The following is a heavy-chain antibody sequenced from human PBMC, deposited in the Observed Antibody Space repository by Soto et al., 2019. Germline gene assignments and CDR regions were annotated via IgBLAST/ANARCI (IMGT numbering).Heavy chain of an antibody. J-gene: IGHJ6*03. D-gene: IGHD2-15*01. Sequence: SLTCAVYGGSFSGYYWSWIRQPPGKGLEWIGEINHSGSTNYNPSLKSRVTISVDTSKNQFSLKLSSVTAADTAVYYCARGYCSGGSCYRRAARYYYYYMDVWGKGTTVTVSS. V-gene: IGHV4-34*01. CDR2: INHSGST. CDR1: GGSFSGYY. CDR3: ARGYCSGGSCYRRAARYYYYYMDV.